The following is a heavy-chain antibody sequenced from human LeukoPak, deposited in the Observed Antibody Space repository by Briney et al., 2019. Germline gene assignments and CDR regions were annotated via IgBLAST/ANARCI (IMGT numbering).Heavy chain of an antibody. J-gene: IGHJ2*01. D-gene: IGHD3-10*01. CDR2: INHSGST. CDR3: AGRAKLWRYFDL. CDR1: GGSFSGYY. Sequence: SETLSLTCAVYGGSFSGYYWSWIRQPPGKGQEWIGEINHSGSTNYNPSLKSRVTISVDTSKNQFSLKLSSVTAADTAVYYCAGRAKLWRYFDLWGRGTLVTVSS. V-gene: IGHV4-34*01.